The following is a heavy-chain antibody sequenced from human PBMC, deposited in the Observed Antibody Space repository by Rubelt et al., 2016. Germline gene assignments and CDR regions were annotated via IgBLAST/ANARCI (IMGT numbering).Heavy chain of an antibody. J-gene: IGHJ4*02. CDR2: IYHSGST. D-gene: IGHD3-3*01. V-gene: IGHV4-39*01. CDR3: ARHYGFLEWYFDY. CDR1: GGSISSSSYY. Sequence: QLQLQESGPGLVKPSETLSLTCTVSGGSISSSSYYWGWIRQPPGKGLEWIGSIYHSGSTNYNPSLKRRVTMSGDTSKNEFSLKLSSVTAADTAVYYCARHYGFLEWYFDYWGQGTLVTVSS.